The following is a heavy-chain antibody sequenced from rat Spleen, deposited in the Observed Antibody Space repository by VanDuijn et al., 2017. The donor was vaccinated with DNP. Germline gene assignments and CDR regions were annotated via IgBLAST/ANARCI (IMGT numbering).Heavy chain of an antibody. CDR1: GFTFSNAW. CDR3: TPSRPIRDYAMDA. Sequence: EVQLVETGGSLVQPGKSLKLTCATSGFTFSNAWMHWVRQSPEKQLEWVAQIKVKSNNWATYYAESVKGRFTISRDDSKSSIYLQMNSLKEEDTAIYYCTPSRPIRDYAMDAWGQGTSVTVSS. V-gene: IGHV6-8*01. CDR2: IKVKSNNWAT. J-gene: IGHJ4*01.